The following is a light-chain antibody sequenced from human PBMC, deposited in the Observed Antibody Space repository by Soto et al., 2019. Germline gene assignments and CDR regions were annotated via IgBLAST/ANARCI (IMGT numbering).Light chain of an antibody. V-gene: IGKV1-5*03. CDR1: QSISSW. J-gene: IGKJ1*01. Sequence: DIQMTQSPSTLSASVPDRVTITYRASQSISSWLAWYQQKPGKAPKLLIYKASSLESGVPSRFSGSGSGTDFTLTISSLKPEDVAVYYCQQCYSSPWTFGQGTKVDIK. CDR3: QQCYSSPWT. CDR2: KAS.